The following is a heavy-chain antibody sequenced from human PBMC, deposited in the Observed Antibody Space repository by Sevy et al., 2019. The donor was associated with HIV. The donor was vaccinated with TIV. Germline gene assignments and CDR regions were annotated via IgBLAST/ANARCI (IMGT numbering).Heavy chain of an antibody. CDR2: ISWNSGSI. Sequence: GGSLRLPCAASGFTFDDYAMHWVRQAPGKGLEWVSGISWNSGSIGYADSVKGRFTISRDKAKNSLYLQMNSLRAEDTALYYCAKDIGAAAGTGYYYYGMDVWGQGTTVTVSS. V-gene: IGHV3-9*01. CDR3: AKDIGAAAGTGYYYYGMDV. D-gene: IGHD6-13*01. CDR1: GFTFDDYA. J-gene: IGHJ6*02.